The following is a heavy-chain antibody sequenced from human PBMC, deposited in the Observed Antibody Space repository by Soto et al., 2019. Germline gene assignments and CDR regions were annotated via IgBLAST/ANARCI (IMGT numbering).Heavy chain of an antibody. J-gene: IGHJ4*02. D-gene: IGHD4-17*01. CDR1: AGSISSGGYY. Sequence: QVQLQESGPGLVKPSQTLSLTCTVSAGSISSGGYYWSWIRQHPGKALEWVGYIYYSGSTYYNPSLKSRVTISVDTSKNQFSLKLRSVTAADTAVYYCARAPLWDYRDYEVDYWCEGTLVTVSS. CDR2: IYYSGST. V-gene: IGHV4-31*03. CDR3: ARAPLWDYRDYEVDY.